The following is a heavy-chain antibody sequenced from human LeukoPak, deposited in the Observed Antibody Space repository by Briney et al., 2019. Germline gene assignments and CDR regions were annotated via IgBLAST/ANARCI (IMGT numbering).Heavy chain of an antibody. CDR2: INPNSGGT. J-gene: IGHJ4*02. CDR3: ARVRYRLAETYIDY. Sequence: ASVKVSCKASGYTLSGYYMHWVRQAPGQGLEWMGWINPNSGGTKYAQKFQGRVTMTRDTSISTAYMELSRLRSDDTAVYYCARVRYRLAETYIDYWGQGTLVTVSS. D-gene: IGHD3-16*01. V-gene: IGHV1-2*02. CDR1: GYTLSGYY.